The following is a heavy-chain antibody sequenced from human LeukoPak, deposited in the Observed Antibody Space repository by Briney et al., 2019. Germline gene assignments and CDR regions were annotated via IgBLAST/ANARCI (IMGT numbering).Heavy chain of an antibody. V-gene: IGHV4-39*01. Sequence: PSETLSLTRTLSRGSPTSSTDYSGWIRQSPGKGPGWLGSINLRVRNYYNAPLSSRVNLSVDMSKNQFFLELTSVTDADTAVYYCARHEESWRLAGAGHSFPQSWFDPWGQGTLVTVSS. CDR3: ARHEESWRLAGAGHSFPQSWFDP. CDR2: INLRVRN. D-gene: IGHD6-13*01. CDR1: RGSPTSSTDY. J-gene: IGHJ5*02.